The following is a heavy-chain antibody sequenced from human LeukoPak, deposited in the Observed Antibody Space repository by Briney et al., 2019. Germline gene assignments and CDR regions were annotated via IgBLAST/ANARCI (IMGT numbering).Heavy chain of an antibody. Sequence: SETLSLTCTVSGGSISSYYWSWIRQPPGEGLEWIGYISNSGSTNYNPSLKSRVTISVDTSKNQLSLKLSSVTAADTAVYHCVRLQPNTGEWAFDIWGQGTMVSVSS. CDR1: GGSISSYY. D-gene: IGHD1-1*01. V-gene: IGHV4-59*01. CDR2: ISNSGST. J-gene: IGHJ3*02. CDR3: VRLQPNTGEWAFDI.